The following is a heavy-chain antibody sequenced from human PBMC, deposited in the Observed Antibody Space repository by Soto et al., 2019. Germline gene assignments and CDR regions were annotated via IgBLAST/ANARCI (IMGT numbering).Heavy chain of an antibody. CDR2: MNPNSGNT. CDR3: ARDKVGAIDS. Sequence: ASVKVSCEASGDSFTSYDINWVRQATGQGLEWMGWMNPNSGNTVYAQKFQGRVTMTRNTSISTAYMELSSLRSEDTAVYYCARDKVGAIDSWGQGTLVTVSS. D-gene: IGHD1-26*01. J-gene: IGHJ4*02. V-gene: IGHV1-8*01. CDR1: GDSFTSYD.